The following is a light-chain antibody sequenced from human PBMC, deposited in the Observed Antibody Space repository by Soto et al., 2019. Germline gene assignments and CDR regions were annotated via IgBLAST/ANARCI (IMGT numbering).Light chain of an antibody. CDR3: QQYYSTPWT. Sequence: DIVLTQSPDSLAVSLGERATINCKSSQSVLYSSNNTNYLAWYQQKPGQPPKLLIYWASTRESGVPDRFSGSGSGTDFTLTNSSLQAEDVAVYYCQQYYSTPWTFGQGTKVDIK. V-gene: IGKV4-1*01. CDR1: QSVLYSSNNTNY. CDR2: WAS. J-gene: IGKJ1*01.